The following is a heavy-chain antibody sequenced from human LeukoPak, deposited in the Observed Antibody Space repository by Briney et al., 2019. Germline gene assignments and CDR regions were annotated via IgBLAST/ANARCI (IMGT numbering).Heavy chain of an antibody. CDR1: GFTVSSNY. V-gene: IGHV3-53*01. D-gene: IGHD3-10*01. CDR3: ARNYFGSGSYPLPYYFDY. CDR2: FYSGDNT. J-gene: IGHJ4*02. Sequence: PGGSLRLSCAASGFTVSSNYMSWVRQAPGEGLEWVSVFYSGDNTYYADSVKGRFTISRDNSKNTLYLQMNSLRAEDTAVYYCARNYFGSGSYPLPYYFDYWGQGTLVTVSS.